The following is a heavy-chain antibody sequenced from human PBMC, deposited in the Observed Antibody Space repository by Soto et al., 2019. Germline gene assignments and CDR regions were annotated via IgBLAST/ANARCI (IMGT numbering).Heavy chain of an antibody. V-gene: IGHV4-59*08. CDR1: GGSISNYY. CDR2: IYYSGST. J-gene: IGHJ4*02. CDR3: ARQGYCSGTSCYGFDY. Sequence: SETLSLTCTVSGGSISNYYWSWIRQPPGKGLEWIGYIYYSGSTNYNPPLKSRVTISVDTSKNQFSLKLSSVTAADTAVYYCARQGYCSGTSCYGFDYWGQGTLVTVSS. D-gene: IGHD2-15*01.